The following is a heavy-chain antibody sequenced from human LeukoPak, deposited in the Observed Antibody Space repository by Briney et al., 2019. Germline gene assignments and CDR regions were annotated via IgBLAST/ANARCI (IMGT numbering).Heavy chain of an antibody. CDR2: ISGSGGST. J-gene: IGHJ6*02. Sequence: GGSLRLSCAASGFTFSSYAMSWVRQAPGEGLEWVLAISGSGGSTYYADSVKGRFTISRDNSKNTLYLQMNSLRAEDTAVYYCAKDGPDVLRYFDWSLYYYYGMDVWGQGTTVTVSS. CDR1: GFTFSSYA. V-gene: IGHV3-23*01. D-gene: IGHD3-9*01. CDR3: AKDGPDVLRYFDWSLYYYYGMDV.